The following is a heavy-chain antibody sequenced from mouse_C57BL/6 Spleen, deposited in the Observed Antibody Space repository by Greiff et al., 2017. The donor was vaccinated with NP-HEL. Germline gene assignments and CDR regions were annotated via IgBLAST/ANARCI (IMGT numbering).Heavy chain of an antibody. J-gene: IGHJ3*01. V-gene: IGHV1-61*01. CDR3: ACRRLYGSGEGFAY. CDR2: IYPSDSET. Sequence: QVQLKQPGAELVRPGSSVKLSCKASGYTFTSYWMDWVKQRPGQGLEWIGNIYPSDSETHYNQKFKDKATLPVDKSSSTAYMQLSSLTSEESAVYYCACRRLYGSGEGFAYWGKGTMVTVSA. D-gene: IGHD1-1*01. CDR1: GYTFTSYW.